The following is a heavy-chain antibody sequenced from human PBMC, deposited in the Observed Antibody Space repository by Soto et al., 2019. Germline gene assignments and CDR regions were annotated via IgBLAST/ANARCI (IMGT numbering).Heavy chain of an antibody. V-gene: IGHV4-30-2*01. CDR3: GRISSHGDYAY. D-gene: IGHD4-17*01. CDR2: IYHSGST. CDR1: GGSISSGGYS. J-gene: IGHJ4*02. Sequence: SETLSLTCAVSGGSISSGGYSWSWIRQPPGKGLEWIGYIYHSGSTYYNPSLKSRVTISVDTSKNQFSLKLSSVTAADTAVYYCGRISSHGDYAYRGQGTLVTVSS.